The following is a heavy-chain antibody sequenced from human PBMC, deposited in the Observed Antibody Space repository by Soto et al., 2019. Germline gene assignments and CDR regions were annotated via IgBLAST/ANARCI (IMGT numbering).Heavy chain of an antibody. V-gene: IGHV1-18*01. CDR1: GYTFTSYG. D-gene: IGHD1-20*01. CDR3: ARAFRQGMTGTSAPIYYYYYGMDV. J-gene: IGHJ6*02. Sequence: ASVKVSCKASGYTFTSYGISWVRQAPGQGLEWMGWISAYNGNTNYAQKLQGRVTMTTDTSTSTAYMELRSLRSDDTAVYYCARAFRQGMTGTSAPIYYYYYGMDVWGQGTTVTVS. CDR2: ISAYNGNT.